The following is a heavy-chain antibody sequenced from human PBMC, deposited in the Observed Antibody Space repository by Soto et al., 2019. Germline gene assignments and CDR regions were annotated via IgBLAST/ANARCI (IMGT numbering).Heavy chain of an antibody. CDR1: GFSLSTGGVG. D-gene: IGHD3-10*01. CDR2: IYWNDDK. CDR3: AHLGELSNYYYYYGMDV. V-gene: IGHV2-5*01. J-gene: IGHJ6*02. Sequence: SGPTLVNPTQTLTLTCTFSGFSLSTGGVGVGWIRQPPGKALEWLALIYWNDDKRYSPSLKSRLTITKDTSKNQVVLTMTNMDPVDTATYYCAHLGELSNYYYYYGMDVWGQVTTVTVSS.